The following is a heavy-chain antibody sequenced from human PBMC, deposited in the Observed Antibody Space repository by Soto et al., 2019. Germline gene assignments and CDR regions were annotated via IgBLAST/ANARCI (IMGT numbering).Heavy chain of an antibody. V-gene: IGHV1-69*04. CDR3: ARDPGPYYDFWSGYPGNWFDP. CDR2: IIPILGIA. D-gene: IGHD3-3*01. Sequence: ASVKVSCKASGGTFSSYTISWVRQAPGQGLEWMGRIIPILGIANYAQKFQGRVTITADKSTSTAYMELSSLRSEDTAVYYCARDPGPYYDFWSGYPGNWFDPWGQGTLVTVSS. CDR1: GGTFSSYT. J-gene: IGHJ5*02.